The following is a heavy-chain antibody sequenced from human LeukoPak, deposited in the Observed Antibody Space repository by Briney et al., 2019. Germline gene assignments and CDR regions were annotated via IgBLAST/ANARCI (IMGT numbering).Heavy chain of an antibody. CDR1: GGSISNYF. V-gene: IGHV4-59*08. CDR3: VRHTTSGWYQVVY. Sequence: SETLSLTCTVSGGSISNYFWSWIRQPPGKGLEWIGFITYSGTTNHNPSLRSRVTISVDASKNQFSLKLTSVTAADTAVYYCVRHTTSGWYQVVYWGQGTLVTVSS. J-gene: IGHJ4*02. CDR2: ITYSGTT. D-gene: IGHD6-19*01.